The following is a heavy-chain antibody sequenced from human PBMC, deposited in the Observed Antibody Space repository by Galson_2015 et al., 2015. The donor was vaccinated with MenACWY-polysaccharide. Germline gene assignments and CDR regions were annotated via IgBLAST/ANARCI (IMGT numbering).Heavy chain of an antibody. CDR3: ARGYNRAFDY. CDR1: GLSVSVNH. Sequence: SLRLSCAASGLSVSVNHMSWVRQAPGKGLEWVSVIYSGGSIYYADSVKGRFTISRDNSKDTLYLQMNSLRADDTAVYYCARGYNRAFDYWGQGTLVTVSS. V-gene: IGHV3-53*01. CDR2: IYSGGSI. J-gene: IGHJ4*02. D-gene: IGHD1-1*01.